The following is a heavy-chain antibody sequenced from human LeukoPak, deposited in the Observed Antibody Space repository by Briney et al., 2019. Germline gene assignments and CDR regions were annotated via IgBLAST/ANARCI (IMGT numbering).Heavy chain of an antibody. CDR2: ISAYTGNT. J-gene: IGHJ4*02. D-gene: IGHD3-22*01. V-gene: IGHV1-18*01. CDR1: GYTSTNYG. CDR3: ARSGVGYFYDNTGYYPLDY. Sequence: GASVKVSCKASGYTSTNYGISWVRQAPGQGLEWMGWISAYTGNTNYAQNFQGRVTMTTDTSTSTAFMELRSLRSDDTAVYYCARSGVGYFYDNTGYYPLDYWGQGTLVTVSS.